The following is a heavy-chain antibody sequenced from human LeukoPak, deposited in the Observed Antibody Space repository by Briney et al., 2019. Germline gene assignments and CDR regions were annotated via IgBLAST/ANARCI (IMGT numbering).Heavy chain of an antibody. D-gene: IGHD1-1*01. CDR3: KSGGAAPGSFDY. J-gene: IGHJ4*02. Sequence: GGSLRLSCAASGFTFSRYWMSWMRQAPGKGLEWVANIKYDGYEEYYVDSVKGRFTISRDNAKNSLYLQLNSLRVKDTAVYYCKSGGAAPGSFDYWGQGTLVTVSP. CDR2: IKYDGYEE. V-gene: IGHV3-7*01. CDR1: GFTFSRYW.